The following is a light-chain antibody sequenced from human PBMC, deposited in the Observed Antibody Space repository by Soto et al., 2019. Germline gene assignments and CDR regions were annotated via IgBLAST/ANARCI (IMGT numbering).Light chain of an antibody. CDR3: AAWDDSLSGVV. J-gene: IGLJ2*01. CDR2: RNN. CDR1: SYNIESNY. Sequence: QSVLTQPPSASGTPGQRVTISCSGNSYNIESNYVSWYQQLPGTAPKLLIHRNNQRPSGVPDRFSGSKSGISASLAISGLRSEDEADYYCAAWDDSLSGVVFGGGTKVTVL. V-gene: IGLV1-47*01.